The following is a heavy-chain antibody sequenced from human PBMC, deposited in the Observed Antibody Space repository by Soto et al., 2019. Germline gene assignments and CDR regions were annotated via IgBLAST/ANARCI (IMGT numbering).Heavy chain of an antibody. D-gene: IGHD2-8*01. CDR1: GDSVSTNSAT. CDR3: ARLIGNSWLDS. CDR2: TYYRSKWFN. V-gene: IGHV6-1*01. J-gene: IGHJ5*01. Sequence: SQTLSLICAISGDSVSTNSATWDWIRRSPSRGLEWLGRTYYRSKWFNDYAVSVKGRISINPDTSNNQFSLQLNSVTPDDTAVYYCARLIGNSWLDSWGQGTLVTISS.